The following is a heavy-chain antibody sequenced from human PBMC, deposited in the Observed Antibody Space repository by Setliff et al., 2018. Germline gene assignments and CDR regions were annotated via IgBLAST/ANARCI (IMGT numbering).Heavy chain of an antibody. CDR3: ARESRYYYDNLGTLDY. CDR2: VYYSGNT. D-gene: IGHD3-22*01. CDR1: GGSISTTDYY. Sequence: SETLSLTCTVSGGSISTTDYYWGWIRQPPGKGLEWIGCVYYSGNTYYNPSLKSRVSISVDTSKNQFSLKLSSVTAADTAVYYCARESRYYYDNLGTLDYWGQGTLVTVSS. J-gene: IGHJ4*02. V-gene: IGHV4-39*07.